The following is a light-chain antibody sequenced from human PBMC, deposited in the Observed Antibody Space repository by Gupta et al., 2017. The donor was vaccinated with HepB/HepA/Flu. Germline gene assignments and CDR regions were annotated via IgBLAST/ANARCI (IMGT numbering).Light chain of an antibody. Sequence: EIVLTQSPATLSLSPGERATLSCRASQSVGNSLAWYQQKPGQAPRLLIYEASNRATGIPARFGGSGSGTDFTRTRSSLEPEDFGVYYCQYFTNFGQGTXLEIK. CDR2: EAS. CDR3: QYFTN. J-gene: IGKJ5*01. CDR1: QSVGNS. V-gene: IGKV3-11*01.